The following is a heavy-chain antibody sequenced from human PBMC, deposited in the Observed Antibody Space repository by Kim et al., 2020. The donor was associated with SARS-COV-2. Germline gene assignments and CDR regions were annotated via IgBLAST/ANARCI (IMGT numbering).Heavy chain of an antibody. CDR2: INAGNGNT. CDR1: GYTFTSYA. D-gene: IGHD1-1*01. CDR3: AREKRGTLMEPNNWFDP. Sequence: ASVKVSCKASGYTFTSYAMHWVRQAPGQRLEWMGWINAGNGNTKYSQKFQGRVTITRDTSASTAYMELSSLRSEDTAVYYCAREKRGTLMEPNNWFDPWGQGTLVTVSS. J-gene: IGHJ5*02. V-gene: IGHV1-3*01.